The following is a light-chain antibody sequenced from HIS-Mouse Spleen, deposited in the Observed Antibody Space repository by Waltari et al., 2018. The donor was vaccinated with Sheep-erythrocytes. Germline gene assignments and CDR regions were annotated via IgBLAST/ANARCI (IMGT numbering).Light chain of an antibody. Sequence: SYELTQPPSVSVSPGQTASITCSGDKLGDKYACWYQQKPGHSPVLVIYQDSKRPSGVPDRFSGSKSGNTASLTVSGLQAEDEADYYCSSYAGSNNYVFGTGTKVTVL. J-gene: IGLJ1*01. CDR3: SSYAGSNNYV. V-gene: IGLV3-1*01. CDR1: KLGDKY. CDR2: QDS.